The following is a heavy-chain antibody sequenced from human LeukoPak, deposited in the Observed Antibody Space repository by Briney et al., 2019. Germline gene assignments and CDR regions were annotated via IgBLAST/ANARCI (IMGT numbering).Heavy chain of an antibody. V-gene: IGHV4-30-4*02. D-gene: IGHD2-15*01. CDR2: IYYSGST. J-gene: IGHJ6*02. CDR3: ARDRHCFDGSCHCHYYGMDV. CDR1: GGSISSGDYY. Sequence: SETLSLTCTVSGGSISSGDYYWSWIRQPPGKGLEWIGYIYYSGSTYYNPSLKSRLTISVDTSKNQFSLKLSSVTAADTAVYYCARDRHCFDGSCHCHYYGMDVWGQGTTLTVSS.